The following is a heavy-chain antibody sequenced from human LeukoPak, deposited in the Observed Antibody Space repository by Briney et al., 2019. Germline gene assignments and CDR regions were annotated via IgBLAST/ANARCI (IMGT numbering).Heavy chain of an antibody. J-gene: IGHJ4*02. D-gene: IGHD6-19*01. Sequence: GGSLRLSCAASGFTFSSSSMNWVRQAPGKGLEWVAVISYDGANKHYADSVKGRFTISRDNSKNTLYMQMNSLRAEDTAVYYCARGVRIAVAGNIDYWGQGTLVTVSS. CDR3: ARGVRIAVAGNIDY. CDR1: GFTFSSSS. CDR2: ISYDGANK. V-gene: IGHV3-30*03.